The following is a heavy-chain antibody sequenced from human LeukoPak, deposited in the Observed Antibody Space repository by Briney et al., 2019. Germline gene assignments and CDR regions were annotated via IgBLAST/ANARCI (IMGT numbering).Heavy chain of an antibody. CDR3: ARGGGFWSGYYTSKVFVGRNWFDP. CDR1: GGSFSGYY. J-gene: IGHJ5*02. CDR2: INHSGST. Sequence: PSETLSLTCAVNGGSFSGYYWSWIRQPPGKGLEWIGEINHSGSTNYNPSLKSRVTISVDTSKNQFSLKLSSVTAADTAVYYCARGGGFWSGYYTSKVFVGRNWFDPWGQGTLVTVSS. V-gene: IGHV4-34*01. D-gene: IGHD3-3*01.